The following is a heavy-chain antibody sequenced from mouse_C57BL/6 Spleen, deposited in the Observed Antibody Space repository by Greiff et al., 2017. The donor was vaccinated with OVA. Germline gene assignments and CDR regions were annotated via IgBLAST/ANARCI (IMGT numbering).Heavy chain of an antibody. CDR2: IYPGSGST. D-gene: IGHD1-1*02. V-gene: IGHV1-55*01. J-gene: IGHJ4*01. CDR3: ATGGLYGPLMDY. Sequence: VQLQQPGAELVKPGASVKMSCKASGYTFTSYWLTWVKQRPGQGLEWIGDIYPGSGSTNYNEKFKSKATLTVDTSSSTAYMQLSSLTSEDSAVYYCATGGLYGPLMDYWGQGTSVTVSS. CDR1: GYTFTSYW.